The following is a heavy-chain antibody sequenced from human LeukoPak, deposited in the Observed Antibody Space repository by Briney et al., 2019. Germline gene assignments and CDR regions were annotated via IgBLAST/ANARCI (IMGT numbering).Heavy chain of an antibody. D-gene: IGHD2-15*01. Sequence: APVKVSCKASGGTFSSYAISWVRQAPGQGLEWMGGIIPIFGTANYAQKFQGRVTITADESTSTAYMELSSLRSEDTAVYYCARDPITGYCSGGSCYSGSLGWGQGTLVTVSS. CDR2: IIPIFGTA. J-gene: IGHJ4*02. CDR3: ARDPITGYCSGGSCYSGSLG. CDR1: GGTFSSYA. V-gene: IGHV1-69*13.